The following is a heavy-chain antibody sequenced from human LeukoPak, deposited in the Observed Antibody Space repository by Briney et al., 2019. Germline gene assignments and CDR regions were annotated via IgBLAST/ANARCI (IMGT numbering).Heavy chain of an antibody. D-gene: IGHD5-18*01. Sequence: SETLSLTCTVSGGSISSSSYYWGWIRQPPGKGLEWIGSIHYSGSTYYNPSLKSRVTISVDTSKNQFSLKLSSVTAADTAVYYCARGDTAMVMDWGQGTLVTVSS. CDR3: ARGDTAMVMD. J-gene: IGHJ4*02. V-gene: IGHV4-39*01. CDR2: IHYSGST. CDR1: GGSISSSSYY.